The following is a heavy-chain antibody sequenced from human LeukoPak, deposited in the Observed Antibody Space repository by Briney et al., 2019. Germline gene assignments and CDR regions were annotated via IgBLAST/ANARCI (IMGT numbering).Heavy chain of an antibody. D-gene: IGHD3-3*01. Sequence: GGSLRLSCAASGFSFDNYAMSWVRQTPGKGLEWVSAIGGSGSDTSYTASVKGRFTISRDNSKSTLYLQMNSLGAEDTAVYHCAKTLRDLEWLTGELDVWGQGTAVTVSS. CDR3: AKTLRDLEWLTGELDV. CDR2: IGGSGSDT. J-gene: IGHJ6*02. CDR1: GFSFDNYA. V-gene: IGHV3-23*01.